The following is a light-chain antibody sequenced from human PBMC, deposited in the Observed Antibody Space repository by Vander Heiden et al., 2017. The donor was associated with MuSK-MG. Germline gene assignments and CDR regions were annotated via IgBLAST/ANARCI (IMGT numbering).Light chain of an antibody. CDR3: QQRDSTPRT. CDR2: AAS. CDR1: QSISSY. V-gene: IGKV1-39*01. J-gene: IGKJ1*01. Sequence: DIQMTQSPSSLSASVGDRVTITCRASQSISSYLNWYQQKPGKAPKLLIYAASSLQSGVPSRFSRSGPATDFTLTISRLQPEDLTTSYCQQRDSTPRTFGQRTKLELK.